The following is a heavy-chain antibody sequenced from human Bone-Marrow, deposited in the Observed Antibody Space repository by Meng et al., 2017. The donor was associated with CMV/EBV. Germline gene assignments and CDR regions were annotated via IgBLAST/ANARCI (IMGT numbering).Heavy chain of an antibody. V-gene: IGHV1-2*02. D-gene: IGHD1-26*01. CDR2: INPNSGGT. Sequence: ASVKVSCKASGGTFSSYAISWVRQAPGQGLEWMGWINPNSGGTNYAQKFQGRVTMTRDTSISTAYMELSRLRSDDTAVYYCARDQEVGATLTYYDYWGQGTLVTVSS. CDR1: GGTFSSYA. CDR3: ARDQEVGATLTYYDY. J-gene: IGHJ4*02.